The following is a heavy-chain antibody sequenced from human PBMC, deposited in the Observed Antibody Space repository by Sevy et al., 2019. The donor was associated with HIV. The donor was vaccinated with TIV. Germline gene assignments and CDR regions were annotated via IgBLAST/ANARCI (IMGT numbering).Heavy chain of an antibody. CDR1: GFTFSSYS. CDR3: ARATGIAAAGGNWFDP. CDR2: ISSSSSYI. J-gene: IGHJ5*02. D-gene: IGHD6-13*01. Sequence: GESLKISCAASGFTFSSYSMNWVRQAPGKGLEWVSSISSSSSYIYYADSVKGRFTISRDNDKNSLYLQMNSLRAEDTAVYYCARATGIAAAGGNWFDPWGQGTLVTVSS. V-gene: IGHV3-21*01.